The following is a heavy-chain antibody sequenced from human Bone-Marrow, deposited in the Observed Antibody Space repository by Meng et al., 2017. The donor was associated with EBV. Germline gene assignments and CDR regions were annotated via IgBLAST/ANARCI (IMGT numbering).Heavy chain of an antibody. V-gene: IGHV4-39*01. D-gene: IGHD5-18*01. CDR3: ARRAASWFDP. CDR2: IYHSGTT. J-gene: IGHJ5*02. CDR1: GESITTYISY. Sequence: QLHVQESDPGLVKPSAIPTLPCTVSGESITTYISYRGWIRQPPGKVLEWIGTIYHSGTTYYNPSLQSRVTISVDTSKNQFSLKMNSVTAADTAVYYCARRAASWFDPWGQGALVTVSS.